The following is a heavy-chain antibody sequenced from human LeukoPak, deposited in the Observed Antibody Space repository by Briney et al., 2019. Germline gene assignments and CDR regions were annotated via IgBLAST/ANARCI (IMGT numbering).Heavy chain of an antibody. CDR1: GFTFSRYW. D-gene: IGHD6-6*01. V-gene: IGHV3-23*01. Sequence: GGSLRLSCAASGFTFSRYWMSWVRQAPGKGLEWVSAISGSGGSTYYADSVKGRFTISRDNSKNTLYLQMNSLRAEDTAVYYCAKGLTLGTIAARSLDYWGQGTLVTVSS. CDR2: ISGSGGST. CDR3: AKGLTLGTIAARSLDY. J-gene: IGHJ4*02.